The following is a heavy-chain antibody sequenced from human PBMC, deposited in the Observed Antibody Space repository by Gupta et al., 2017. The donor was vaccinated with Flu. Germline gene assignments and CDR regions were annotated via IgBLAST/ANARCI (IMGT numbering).Heavy chain of an antibody. Sequence: QVQLVQSGAEVKKPGASVTVSCKASGYSIGSYAINWVRQATGQGPDWMGWMNPNSGNTAYAPKFQGRVIMTRNNSIGTAYMELSSLISAETAAYYCARRIKAYVYDYLDFWGRGTTVTVSS. CDR1: GYSIGSYA. CDR3: ARRIKAYVYDYLDF. D-gene: IGHD3-3*01. CDR2: MNPNSGNT. J-gene: IGHJ6*03. V-gene: IGHV1-8*02.